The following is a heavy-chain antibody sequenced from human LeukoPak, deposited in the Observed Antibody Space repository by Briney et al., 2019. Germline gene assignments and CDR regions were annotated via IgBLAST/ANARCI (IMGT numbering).Heavy chain of an antibody. Sequence: GGSLRLSCAAPGFTFSSYWMNWARQAPGKGLEWVASINHNGNVNYYVDSVKGRFTISRDNAKNSLYLQMSNLRAEDTAVYFCARGGGLGVWGQGATVTVSS. CDR1: GFTFSSYW. D-gene: IGHD3-16*01. CDR2: INHNGNVN. V-gene: IGHV3-7*03. CDR3: ARGGGLGV. J-gene: IGHJ6*02.